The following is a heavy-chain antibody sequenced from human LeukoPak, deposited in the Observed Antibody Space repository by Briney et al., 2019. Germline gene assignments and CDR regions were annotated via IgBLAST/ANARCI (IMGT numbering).Heavy chain of an antibody. Sequence: SETLSLTCTVSGGSISSYYWSWIRQPPGKGLEWIGYIYYSGSTNYNPSLKSRVTISVDTSKNQFYLKLSSVTAADTAVYYCARLTGVIIGYYFDYWGQGTLVTVSS. CDR1: GGSISSYY. V-gene: IGHV4-59*08. CDR2: IYYSGST. CDR3: ARLTGVIIGYYFDY. J-gene: IGHJ4*02. D-gene: IGHD3-10*01.